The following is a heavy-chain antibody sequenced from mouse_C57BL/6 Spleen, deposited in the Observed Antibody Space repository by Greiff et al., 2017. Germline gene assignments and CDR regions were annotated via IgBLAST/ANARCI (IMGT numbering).Heavy chain of an antibody. CDR3: ARYEAYGSYYFDY. Sequence: EVKLEESGGGLVQPGGSLSLSCAASGFTFTDYYMSWVRQPPGKALEWLGFIRNKANGYTTEYSASVKGRFTISRDNSQSILYLQMNALRAEDSATYYCARYEAYGSYYFDYWGQGTTLTVSS. J-gene: IGHJ2*01. V-gene: IGHV7-3*01. CDR1: GFTFTDYY. D-gene: IGHD1-1*01. CDR2: IRNKANGYTT.